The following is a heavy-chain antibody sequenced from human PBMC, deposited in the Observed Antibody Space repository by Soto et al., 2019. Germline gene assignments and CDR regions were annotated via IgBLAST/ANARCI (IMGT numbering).Heavy chain of an antibody. Sequence: QVQLVQSGAEVKKPGASVKVSCKTSGYTFTSYDIDWVRQATGQGLEWMGWMNPNSANTAYAQKFQGRVTMTRNTSIITAYMELSSLRSEDTAVYYCARERSSGAFDIWGQGTMVTVSS. D-gene: IGHD1-26*01. V-gene: IGHV1-8*01. CDR2: MNPNSANT. J-gene: IGHJ3*02. CDR3: ARERSSGAFDI. CDR1: GYTFTSYD.